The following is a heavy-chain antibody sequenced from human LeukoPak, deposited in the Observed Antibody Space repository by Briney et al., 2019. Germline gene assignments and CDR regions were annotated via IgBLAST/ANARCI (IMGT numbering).Heavy chain of an antibody. CDR3: AKRGGGQTKEFDY. Sequence: GGSLRLSCAASGFGFSTHDMSWGRQAPGKGLEWVSGVTGTGGDTYYADSVKGRFTISRDNSKNSLYLQMNSLRAEDTAVYYCAKRGGGQTKEFDYWGQGTLVTVSS. D-gene: IGHD2-15*01. CDR2: VTGTGGDT. V-gene: IGHV3-23*01. CDR1: GFGFSTHD. J-gene: IGHJ4*02.